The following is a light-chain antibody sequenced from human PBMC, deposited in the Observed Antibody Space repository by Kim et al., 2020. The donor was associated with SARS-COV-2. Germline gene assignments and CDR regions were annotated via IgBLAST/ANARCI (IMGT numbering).Light chain of an antibody. CDR2: RND. CDR1: RSNIGNNY. J-gene: IGLJ2*01. Sequence: ELTQPPSASGTPGQRVTISCSGSRSNIGNNYVYWYQQFPGTAPKLLIHRNDERPSGVPDRFSGSKSGNSGSLAISGLRSEDEADYYCVAWDDSLSGPLFGGGTQLTVL. V-gene: IGLV1-47*01. CDR3: VAWDDSLSGPL.